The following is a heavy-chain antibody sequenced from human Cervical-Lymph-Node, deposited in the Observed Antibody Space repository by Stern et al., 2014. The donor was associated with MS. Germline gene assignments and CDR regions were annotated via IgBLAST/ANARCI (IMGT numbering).Heavy chain of an antibody. CDR1: GGSISNNNW. D-gene: IGHD5-12*01. CDR2: IYHSATT. Sequence: QVQLQESRPGLVKPSGTLSLTCAVSGGSISNNNWWGWVRQTPGLGLEWIGEIYHSATTNFSPSFKSRVTMSVDKSKNQFSLELKSVTAADTALYYCARVNSGYNWFDFWGQGTLVTVSS. CDR3: ARVNSGYNWFDF. V-gene: IGHV4-4*02. J-gene: IGHJ4*02.